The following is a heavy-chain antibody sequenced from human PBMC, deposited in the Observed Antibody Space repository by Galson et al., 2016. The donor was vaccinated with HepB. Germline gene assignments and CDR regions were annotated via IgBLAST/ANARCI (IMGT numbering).Heavy chain of an antibody. J-gene: IGHJ6*02. CDR2: ISFDGTYK. D-gene: IGHD3-10*01. V-gene: IGHV3-30*04. CDR1: GFTFSNYA. Sequence: SLRLSCAASGFTFSNYAIHWVRQAPGKGLEWVAVISFDGTYKFYADSVKGRFTISRDNSKNTLYLQMNSLRAEDTAVYCCAKNHYASGSEPGAMDVWGQGTTVTVSS. CDR3: AKNHYASGSEPGAMDV.